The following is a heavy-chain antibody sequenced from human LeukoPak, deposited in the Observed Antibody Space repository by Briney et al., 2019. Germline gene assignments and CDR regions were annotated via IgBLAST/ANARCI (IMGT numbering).Heavy chain of an antibody. CDR1: GYSFTSYW. D-gene: IGHD3-9*01. Sequence: GESLRISCKGSGYSFTSYWISWVRQMPGKGLEWMGRIDPSDSYTNYSPSFQGHVTISADKSISTAYLQWSSLKASDAAMYYCARSVRYFDWLFLWGQGTLVTVSS. V-gene: IGHV5-10-1*01. CDR3: ARSVRYFDWLFL. J-gene: IGHJ4*02. CDR2: IDPSDSYT.